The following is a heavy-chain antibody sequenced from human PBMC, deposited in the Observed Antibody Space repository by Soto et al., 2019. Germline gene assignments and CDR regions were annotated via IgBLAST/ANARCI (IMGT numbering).Heavy chain of an antibody. Sequence: EVQLLESGGGLVQPGGSLRLSCAASGFTISSYAMYWVRQAPGKGLEWVSAISDRGDTTHYADSVKGRFTISRDTSKNTLYLQLNTLRADDTAVYYCAKDVGDHYYYYGMDVWGQGTTVTVSS. D-gene: IGHD2-21*02. V-gene: IGHV3-23*01. CDR2: ISDRGDTT. J-gene: IGHJ6*02. CDR3: AKDVGDHYYYYGMDV. CDR1: GFTISSYA.